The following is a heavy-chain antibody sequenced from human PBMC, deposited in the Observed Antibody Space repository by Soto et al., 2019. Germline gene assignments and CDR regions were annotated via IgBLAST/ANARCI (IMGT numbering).Heavy chain of an antibody. CDR3: VKDRPNYYESGGAYYKSGGDY. J-gene: IGHJ4*02. Sequence: GGSLRLSCAASGFTFSIYAMSWVRQAPGKGLEWVASITGSGAASFTADSVQGRLTISRDNSKNTLYLQMNSLRVDDTAVYYCVKDRPNYYESGGAYYKSGGDYWGQGTLVTVSS. V-gene: IGHV3-23*01. D-gene: IGHD3-10*01. CDR1: GFTFSIYA. CDR2: ITGSGAAS.